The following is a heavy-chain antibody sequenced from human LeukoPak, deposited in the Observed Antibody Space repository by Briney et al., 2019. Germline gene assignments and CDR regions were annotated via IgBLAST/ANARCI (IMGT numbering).Heavy chain of an antibody. V-gene: IGHV3-48*03. CDR1: GFTFSSYG. D-gene: IGHD3-10*02. Sequence: GGSLRLSCAASGFTFSSYGMNWVRQAPGKGLEWVSYISSSGSTIYYADSVKGRFTISRDNAKNSLYLQMNSLRAEDTAVYYCAELGITVIGGVWGKGTTVTISS. CDR3: AELGITVIGGV. J-gene: IGHJ6*04. CDR2: ISSSGSTI.